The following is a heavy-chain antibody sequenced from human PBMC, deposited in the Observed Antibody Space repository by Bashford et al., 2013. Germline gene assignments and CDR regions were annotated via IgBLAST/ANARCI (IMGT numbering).Heavy chain of an antibody. CDR3: ARAVVVVIKGYQYYFDC. CDR2: INAGNGNT. J-gene: IGHJ4*02. V-gene: IGHV1-3*01. Sequence: VASVKVSCKTSGYTFTYYAIHWVRQAPGQRLEWMGWINAGNGNTRYSQNLQGRVTMTRDTSASTAYMELSSLRSEDTAVYYCARAVVVVIKGYQYYFDCWAREPWSPSPQ. CDR1: GYTFTYYA. D-gene: IGHD3-22*01.